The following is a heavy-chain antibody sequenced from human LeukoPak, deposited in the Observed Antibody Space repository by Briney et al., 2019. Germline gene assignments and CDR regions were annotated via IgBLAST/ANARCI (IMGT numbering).Heavy chain of an antibody. CDR1: GFTVSSNH. Sequence: GGSLRLSCAASGFTVSSNHNHMSWVRQAPGKGLEWVTVIYSGGTIFYADSVKGRFTISRDNSKNTVYLEMNSLRAEDTAVYYCARDGENHYYDYWGQGTLVTVST. CDR2: IYSGGTI. J-gene: IGHJ4*02. D-gene: IGHD7-27*01. V-gene: IGHV3-66*01. CDR3: ARDGENHYYDY.